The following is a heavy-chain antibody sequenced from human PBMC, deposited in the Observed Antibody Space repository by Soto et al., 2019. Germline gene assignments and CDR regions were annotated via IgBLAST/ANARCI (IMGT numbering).Heavy chain of an antibody. J-gene: IGHJ5*02. CDR2: MNPGSGKT. V-gene: IGHV1-8*02. CDR1: GYTFINFD. Sequence: RASVKVSCKASGYTFINFDISWVRQAAGQGLEWLGWMNPGSGKTGYASKFQGRVAMTRDASTGTSHLELSSLTSDDTAVYYCARMASAGTLNWFDPWGQGTQVTVSS. CDR3: ARMASAGTLNWFDP. D-gene: IGHD6-13*01.